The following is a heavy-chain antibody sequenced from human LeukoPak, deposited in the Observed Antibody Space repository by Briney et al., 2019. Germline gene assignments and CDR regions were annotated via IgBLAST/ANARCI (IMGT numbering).Heavy chain of an antibody. V-gene: IGHV3-23*01. J-gene: IGHJ4*02. CDR1: GFTFSSYA. D-gene: IGHD5-12*01. CDR2: ISGGGGST. Sequence: PGGSLRLSCAASGFTFSSYAMSWVRQAPGKGLPWVSAISGGGGSTYYAGSVKGRLTISRDNSKNTLFLQMNSLRAEDTAVYYCAKDRGYSGYDPLDYWGQGTLVTVSS. CDR3: AKDRGYSGYDPLDY.